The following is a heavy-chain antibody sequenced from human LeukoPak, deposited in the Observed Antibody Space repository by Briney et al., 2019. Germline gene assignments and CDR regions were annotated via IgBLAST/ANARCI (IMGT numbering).Heavy chain of an antibody. CDR3: ARLTDYDILTGYQEGYWFDP. J-gene: IGHJ5*02. CDR2: TYYRSKWYN. Sequence: SQTLSLTCAISGDSVSSNSAAWNWIRQSPSRGLEWLGRTYYRSKWYNDYAVSVKSRITINPDTSKNQFSLKLSSVTAADTAVYYCARLTDYDILTGYQEGYWFDPWGQGTLVTVSS. D-gene: IGHD3-9*01. CDR1: GDSVSSNSAA. V-gene: IGHV6-1*01.